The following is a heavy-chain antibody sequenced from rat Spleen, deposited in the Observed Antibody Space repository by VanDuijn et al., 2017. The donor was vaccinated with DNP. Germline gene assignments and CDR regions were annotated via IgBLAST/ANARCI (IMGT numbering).Heavy chain of an antibody. CDR3: TRALYNGYQRHYWSFDF. V-gene: IGHV2-19*01. D-gene: IGHD1-7*01. CDR2: ISSGGST. CDR1: GFSLTDYS. Sequence: QVQLKESGPGMVQPSQTLSLTCTVSGFSLTDYSVHWVRQPPGKGLEWIAAISSGGSTYYNSAHKSRLSISRDTSKSQVFLKMNSLQTEDTAIYFCTRALYNGYQRHYWSFDFWGPGTMVTVSS. J-gene: IGHJ1*01.